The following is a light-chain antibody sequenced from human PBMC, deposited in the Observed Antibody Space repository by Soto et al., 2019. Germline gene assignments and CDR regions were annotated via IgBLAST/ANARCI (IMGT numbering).Light chain of an antibody. J-gene: IGKJ2*01. CDR3: MQATQFPGT. CDR2: KIS. Sequence: DIVMTQTPLSSPVTLGQPASISCRSSQSLVHGDGNTYLSWLQQRPGQPPRLLIYKISKRSSGVPDRFSGSGAGTDLTLKISKVEAEDVGVYYCMQATQFPGTFGQGTRLEIK. CDR1: QSLVHGDGNTY. V-gene: IGKV2-24*01.